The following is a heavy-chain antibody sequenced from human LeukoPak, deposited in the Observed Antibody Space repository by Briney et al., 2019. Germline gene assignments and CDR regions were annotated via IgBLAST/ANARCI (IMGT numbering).Heavy chain of an antibody. V-gene: IGHV4-59*01. D-gene: IGHD3-10*01. Sequence: SETLSLTCTVSGASITSYYWSWIRQPPEKGLEWIGYIYYTGTTYHNPSLKSRVTISIDTSKSQFSLNLSSVTAADTAVYYCARGSIVGGSGSQDNFDYWGQGTLVTVSS. CDR1: GASITSYY. CDR2: IYYTGTT. CDR3: ARGSIVGGSGSQDNFDY. J-gene: IGHJ4*02.